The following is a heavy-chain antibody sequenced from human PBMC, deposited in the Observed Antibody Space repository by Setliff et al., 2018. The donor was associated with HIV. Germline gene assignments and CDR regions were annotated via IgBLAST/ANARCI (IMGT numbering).Heavy chain of an antibody. CDR1: GGSISSSSYY. CDR2: IYYSGST. J-gene: IGHJ4*02. Sequence: SETLSLTCTVSGGSISSSSYYWGWIRQPPGKGLEWIGSIYYSGSTYYTPSLKSRVTISVDTSKNQFSLKLSSVTAADTAVYYCARGIAPRSWFDYWGQGTLVTVSS. CDR3: ARGIAPRSWFDY. D-gene: IGHD6-13*01. V-gene: IGHV4-39*07.